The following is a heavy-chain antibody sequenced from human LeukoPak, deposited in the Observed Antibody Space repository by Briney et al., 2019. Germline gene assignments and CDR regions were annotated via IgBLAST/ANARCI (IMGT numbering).Heavy chain of an antibody. D-gene: IGHD3-22*01. CDR2: ISSSSSYI. J-gene: IGHJ1*01. CDR3: ARVIDDSSGYYYEPEYFQH. Sequence: GGSLRLSCAASGFTFSSYSMNWVRQAPGKGLEWVSSISSSSSYIYYADSVKGRFTISRDNAKNTLYLQMNSLRAEDTAVYYCARVIDDSSGYYYEPEYFQHWGQGTLVTVSS. CDR1: GFTFSSYS. V-gene: IGHV3-21*01.